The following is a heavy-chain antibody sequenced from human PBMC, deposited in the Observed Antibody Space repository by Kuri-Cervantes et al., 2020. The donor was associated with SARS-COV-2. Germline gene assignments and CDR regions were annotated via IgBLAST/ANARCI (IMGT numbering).Heavy chain of an antibody. CDR3: ARGQEYSWSYRSMEVGAFDI. Sequence: GGSLRLSCAASGFTFSGSAMHWVRQASGKGLEWVAVISYDGSNKYYADSVKGRFTISRDNSKNTLYLQMKSLRAEDTAVYYCARGQEYSWSYRSMEVGAFDIWGQGTMVTVSS. V-gene: IGHV3-30-3*01. J-gene: IGHJ3*02. CDR2: ISYDGSNK. CDR1: GFTFSGSA. D-gene: IGHD1-26*01.